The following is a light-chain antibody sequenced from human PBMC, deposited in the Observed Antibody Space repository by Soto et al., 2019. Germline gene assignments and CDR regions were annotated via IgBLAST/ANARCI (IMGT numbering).Light chain of an antibody. CDR2: AAS. V-gene: IGKV1-33*01. Sequence: DIQMTQSPSSLSASVGDRVTITCRASQGISRYLNWYQQKPGKAPKVLIYAASNLESGVPSRFSGSGSGTHFTFTISSLQTEDIGTYYCQQYDILPITFGRGTRLEIK. CDR1: QGISRY. CDR3: QQYDILPIT. J-gene: IGKJ5*01.